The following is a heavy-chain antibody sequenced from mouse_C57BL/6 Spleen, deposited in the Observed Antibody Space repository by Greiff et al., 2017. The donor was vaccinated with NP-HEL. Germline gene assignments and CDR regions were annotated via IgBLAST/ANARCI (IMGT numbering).Heavy chain of an antibody. CDR1: GFTFSSYA. Sequence: EVMLVESGEGLVKPGGSLKLSCAASGFTFSSYAMSWVRQTPEKRLEWVAYISSGGDYIYYADTVQGRFTISRDNARNTLYLQMSSLKSEDTAMYYCTRVGGNSYYAMDYWGQGTSVTVSS. V-gene: IGHV5-9-1*02. CDR3: TRVGGNSYYAMDY. CDR2: ISSGGDYI. J-gene: IGHJ4*01. D-gene: IGHD2-1*01.